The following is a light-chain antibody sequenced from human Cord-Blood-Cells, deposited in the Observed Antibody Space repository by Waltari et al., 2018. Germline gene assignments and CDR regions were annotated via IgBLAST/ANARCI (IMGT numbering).Light chain of an antibody. J-gene: IGLJ2*01. CDR1: SSDVGGYNY. V-gene: IGLV2-14*01. CDR2: EVS. Sequence: QSALTQPASVSGSPGQSITISCTGTSSDVGGYNYVSWYQQHPGKAPKLMIYEVSNRPSWVATRFSGSKAGNPSSPSVSGLQAEDEVYYVCSSYTSSSTPIVFGGGTKLTVL. CDR3: SSYTSSSTPIV.